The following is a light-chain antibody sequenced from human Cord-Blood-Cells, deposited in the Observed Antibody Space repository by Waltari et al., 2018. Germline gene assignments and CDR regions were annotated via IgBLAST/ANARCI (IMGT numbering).Light chain of an antibody. CDR3: QSADSSGTYVV. Sequence: SYELTQPPSVSVSPGQTARITCSGDALPKTDAYWYQQKPGQAPVLVIYKDSERPSGIPERCSGSSSGTTVTLTISGVQAEDEADYYCQSADSSGTYVVFGGGTKLTVL. V-gene: IGLV3-25*02. J-gene: IGLJ2*01. CDR2: KDS. CDR1: ALPKTD.